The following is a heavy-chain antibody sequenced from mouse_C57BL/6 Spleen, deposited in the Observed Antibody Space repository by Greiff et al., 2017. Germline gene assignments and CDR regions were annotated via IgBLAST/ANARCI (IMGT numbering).Heavy chain of an antibody. Sequence: QVQLQQSGAELVKPGASVTLSCKASGYTFTDYEMHWVKQTPVHGLEWIGAIDPETGGTAYNQKFKGKAILTADKTSSTAYMELRSLASEDSSVYYCTRSERRSFDVWGTGTTVTVSS. CDR3: TRSERRSFDV. J-gene: IGHJ1*03. V-gene: IGHV1-15*01. CDR1: GYTFTDYE. CDR2: IDPETGGT.